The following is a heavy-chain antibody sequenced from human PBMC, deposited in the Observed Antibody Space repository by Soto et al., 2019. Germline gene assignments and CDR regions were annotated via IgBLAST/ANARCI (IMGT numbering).Heavy chain of an antibody. J-gene: IGHJ4*02. CDR2: IYYSGST. D-gene: IGHD5-12*01. CDR3: ARAPRESGYDAPSYFDY. Sequence: QVQLQESGPGLVKPSQTLSLTCTVSGGSISSGGYYWSWISQHPGKGLEWIGYIYYSGSTYYNPSLKSRVTISVDTSKNQFSLKLSSVTAADTAVYYCARAPRESGYDAPSYFDYWGQGTLVTVSS. V-gene: IGHV4-31*03. CDR1: GGSISSGGYY.